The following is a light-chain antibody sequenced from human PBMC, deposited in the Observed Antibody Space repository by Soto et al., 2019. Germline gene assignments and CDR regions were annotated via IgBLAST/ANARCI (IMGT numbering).Light chain of an antibody. Sequence: QSALTQPASVSGAPGQSITFSCTGNSSEIGGYNHVSWYQQHPGKAPKLLIYDVTNRPSGVSNRFSGSKSGNTASLTISGLQAEDEADYYCSSYAISDTRLFGGGTKVTVL. J-gene: IGLJ2*01. CDR1: SSEIGGYNH. V-gene: IGLV2-14*03. CDR2: DVT. CDR3: SSYAISDTRL.